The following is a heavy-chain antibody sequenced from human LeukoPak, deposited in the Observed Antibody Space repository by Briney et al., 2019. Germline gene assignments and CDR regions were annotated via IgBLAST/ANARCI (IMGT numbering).Heavy chain of an antibody. D-gene: IGHD3-22*01. CDR1: GGSISSYY. Sequence: PSETLSLTCTVSGGSISSYYWSWIRQPPGKGLEWIGYIYYSGSTNYNPSLKSRVTISVDTSKNQFSLRLSSVTAADTAVYYCAREKSSTYYPGVIDYWGQGILVTVSS. J-gene: IGHJ4*02. CDR2: IYYSGST. V-gene: IGHV4-59*12. CDR3: AREKSSTYYPGVIDY.